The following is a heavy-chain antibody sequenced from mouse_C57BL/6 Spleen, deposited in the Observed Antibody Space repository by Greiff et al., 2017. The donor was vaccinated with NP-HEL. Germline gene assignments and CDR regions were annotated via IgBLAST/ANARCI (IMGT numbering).Heavy chain of an antibody. CDR1: GYTFTDYY. V-gene: IGHV1-26*01. Sequence: EVQLQQSGPELVKPGASVKISCKASGYTFTDYYMNWVKQSHGKSLEWIGDINPNNGGTSYNQKFKGKATLTVDKSSSTAYMELRSLTSEDSAVYYCARAYYSNLGTFDYWGQGTTLTVSS. CDR3: ARAYYSNLGTFDY. D-gene: IGHD2-5*01. CDR2: INPNNGGT. J-gene: IGHJ2*01.